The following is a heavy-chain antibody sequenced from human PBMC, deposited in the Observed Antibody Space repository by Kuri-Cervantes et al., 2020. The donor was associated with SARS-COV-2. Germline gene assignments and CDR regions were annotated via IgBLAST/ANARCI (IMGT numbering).Heavy chain of an antibody. Sequence: GGSLRLSCAASGFTFSNAWMNWVRQAPGKGLVWASRINPDGSYTNNADSVKGRFTLSRDNAKNTLYLQMNSLRAEDTAVYYCARGGYYSYYYYGMDVWGQGTTVTVSS. CDR2: INPDGSYT. V-gene: IGHV3-74*01. CDR3: ARGGYYSYYYYGMDV. CDR1: GFTFSNAW. J-gene: IGHJ6*02. D-gene: IGHD3-22*01.